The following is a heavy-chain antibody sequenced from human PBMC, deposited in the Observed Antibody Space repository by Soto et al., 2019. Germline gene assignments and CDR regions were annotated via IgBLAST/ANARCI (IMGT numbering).Heavy chain of an antibody. V-gene: IGHV1-8*01. CDR3: ARGAIVGGSFLYAFDI. CDR2: MNPNSGNT. Sequence: QVPLVQSGAEVKKPGASVKVSCKASGYTFTSYDINWVRQATGQGLEWMGWMNPNSGNTGYAQKFQGRVTMTRNTAISTVYMELSRLRSEDTAVYYCARGAIVGGSFLYAFDIWCEGTMVTVSS. CDR1: GYTFTSYD. J-gene: IGHJ3*02. D-gene: IGHD2-15*01.